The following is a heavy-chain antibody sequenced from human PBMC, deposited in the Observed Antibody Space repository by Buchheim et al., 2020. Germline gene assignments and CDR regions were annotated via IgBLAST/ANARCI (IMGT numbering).Heavy chain of an antibody. CDR1: GGTFSSYG. CDR3: ARGGTASRNWFDP. CDR2: TIPLFATT. J-gene: IGHJ5*02. Sequence: QVQLVQSGAEVKKPGSSVKFSCKASGGTFSSYGVTWVRQAPGLGLEWMGRTIPLFATTNYAQKFQGRVTITADESTSTVYMELSSLRSEDTAVYYCARGGTASRNWFDPWGQGTL. V-gene: IGHV1-69*01. D-gene: IGHD1/OR15-1a*01.